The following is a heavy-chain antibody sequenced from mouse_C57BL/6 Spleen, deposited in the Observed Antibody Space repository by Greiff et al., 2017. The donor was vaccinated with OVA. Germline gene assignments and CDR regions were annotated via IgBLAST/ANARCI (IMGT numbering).Heavy chain of an antibody. J-gene: IGHJ2*01. CDR3: AYLLLRWDYFDY. CDR2: INPSNGGT. D-gene: IGHD1-1*01. V-gene: IGHV1-53*01. CDR1: GYTFTSYW. Sequence: VKLQQPGTELVKPGASVKLSCKASGYTFTSYWMHWVKQRPGQGLEWIGNINPSNGGTNYNEKFKSKATLTVDKSSSTAYMQLSSLTSEDSAVYYCAYLLLRWDYFDYWGQGTTLTVSS.